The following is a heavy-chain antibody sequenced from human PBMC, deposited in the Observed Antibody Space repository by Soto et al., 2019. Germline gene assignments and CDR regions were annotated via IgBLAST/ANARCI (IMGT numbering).Heavy chain of an antibody. V-gene: IGHV3-15*01. CDR2: MKSETHGGTT. Sequence: GGSRRLSGAASGFAFGNAGTSWGRRAPGKGRGWVGRMKSETHGGTTDYAAPAKGRFTITRDDSKHTLYLQMNSLNTEDPAVYCCTTRGNSPMDYYYYGMDVWGQGTTVTVSS. CDR1: GFAFGNAG. J-gene: IGHJ6*02. D-gene: IGHD1-1*01. CDR3: TTRGNSPMDYYYYGMDV.